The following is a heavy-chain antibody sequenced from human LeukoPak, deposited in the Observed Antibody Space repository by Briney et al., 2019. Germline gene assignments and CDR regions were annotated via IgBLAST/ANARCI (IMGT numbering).Heavy chain of an antibody. CDR2: IYTSGST. V-gene: IGHV4-4*07. Sequence: SETLSLTCTVSGGSISSYYWSWIRQPAGKGLEWIGRIYTSGSTDYNPSLKSRVTISVDTSKNQFSLKLSSVTAADTAVYHCARGSPVGLTSWAADDAFDIWGQGTMVSVSS. CDR3: ARGSPVGLTSWAADDAFDI. D-gene: IGHD1-26*01. J-gene: IGHJ3*02. CDR1: GGSISSYY.